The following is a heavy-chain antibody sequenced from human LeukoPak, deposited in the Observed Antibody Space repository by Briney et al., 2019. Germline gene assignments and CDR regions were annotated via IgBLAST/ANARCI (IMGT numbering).Heavy chain of an antibody. CDR1: RFTFSSYA. D-gene: IGHD3-9*01. CDR3: AKDPTSVGGHFDWSLDS. CDR2: ITPNGDGT. V-gene: IGHV3-23*01. J-gene: IGHJ5*02. Sequence: GGSLRLSCAASRFTFSSYAMSWVRQAPGRGLEWVSTITPNGDGTFYTDSVKGRFTISRDNSKNALFLQMNSLRAEDTAIYYCAKDPTSVGGHFDWSLDSWGQGTLVTVSS.